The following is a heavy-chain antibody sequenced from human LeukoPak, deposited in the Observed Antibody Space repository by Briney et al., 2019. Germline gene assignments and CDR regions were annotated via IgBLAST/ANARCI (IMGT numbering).Heavy chain of an antibody. J-gene: IGHJ3*02. CDR3: ARDIQSSDYADAFDI. V-gene: IGHV4-31*03. Sequence: PSETLSLTCTVSGGSISSGGYYWSWIRQHLGKGLEWIGYIYYSGSTYYNPSLKSRVTISVDTSKNQFSLKLSSVTAADTAVYYCARDIQSSDYADAFDIWGQGTMVTVSS. CDR1: GGSISSGGYY. D-gene: IGHD3-22*01. CDR2: IYYSGST.